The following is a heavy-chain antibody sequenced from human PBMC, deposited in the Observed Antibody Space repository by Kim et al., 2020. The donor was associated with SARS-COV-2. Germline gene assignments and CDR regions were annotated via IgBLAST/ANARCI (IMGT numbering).Heavy chain of an antibody. CDR2: ISSSGSTI. Sequence: GSLRLSCAASGFTFSDYYMSWIRQAPGKGLEWVSYISSSGSTIYYADSVKGRFTISRDNAKNSLYLQMNSLRAEDTAVYYCARGDSYYYDSSGYQGDAFDIWGQGTMVTVSS. CDR3: ARGDSYYYDSSGYQGDAFDI. CDR1: GFTFSDYY. V-gene: IGHV3-11*01. J-gene: IGHJ3*02. D-gene: IGHD3-22*01.